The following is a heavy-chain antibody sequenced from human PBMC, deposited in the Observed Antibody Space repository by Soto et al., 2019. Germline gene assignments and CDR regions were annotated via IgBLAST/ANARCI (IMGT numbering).Heavy chain of an antibody. CDR2: ISYDGSNK. CDR3: AKDAYYDYIWVSYRYTTNFDY. D-gene: IGHD3-16*02. J-gene: IGHJ4*02. CDR1: GFTFSSYG. Sequence: QVQLVESGGGVVQPGRSLRLSCAASGFTFSSYGMHWVRQDPGKGLEWVAVISYDGSNKYYADSVKGRFTISRDNSKNARYLQMNSLRAEDTAVYYCAKDAYYDYIWVSYRYTTNFDYWGQGTLVTVSS. V-gene: IGHV3-30*18.